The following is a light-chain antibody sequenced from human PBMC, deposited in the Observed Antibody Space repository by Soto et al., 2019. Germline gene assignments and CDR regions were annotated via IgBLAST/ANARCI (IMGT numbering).Light chain of an antibody. V-gene: IGKV3-11*01. CDR2: DAS. J-gene: IGKJ5*01. Sequence: EIVLTQSPATLSLSPGEGATLSCRASQSVSSYLAWYQQKPGQAPRLLIYDASNRATGIPARFSGSGSGTDFTLTISSLEPEDFAVYHCQQRSNWPPGFGQGTRLEIK. CDR3: QQRSNWPPG. CDR1: QSVSSY.